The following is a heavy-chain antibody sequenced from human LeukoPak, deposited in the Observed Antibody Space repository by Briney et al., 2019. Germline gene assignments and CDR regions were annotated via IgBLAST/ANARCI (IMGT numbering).Heavy chain of an antibody. V-gene: IGHV1-69*04. J-gene: IGHJ6*02. CDR1: GDTFSSYA. Sequence: SVKVSCKASGDTFSSYAISWVRQAPGQGLEWMGRIIPILGIANYAQKFQGRVTITADKSTSTAYMELSSLRSEDTAVYYCARRCSSTSCYSHYGMDVWGQGTTVTVSS. D-gene: IGHD2-2*01. CDR2: IIPILGIA. CDR3: ARRCSSTSCYSHYGMDV.